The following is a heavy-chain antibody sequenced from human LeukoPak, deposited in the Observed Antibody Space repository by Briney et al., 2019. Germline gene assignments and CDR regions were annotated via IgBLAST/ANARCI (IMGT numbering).Heavy chain of an antibody. D-gene: IGHD1-26*01. Sequence: GGSLRLSCAASGFTFSSYGMHWVRQAPGKGLEWVAFIRADGSNKYYADSVKGRFTISRDNSKNTLYLQMNSLRPEDMAVYYCASGGTYSGYFSYWGQGTLVIVSS. CDR1: GFTFSSYG. CDR3: ASGGTYSGYFSY. J-gene: IGHJ4*02. CDR2: IRADGSNK. V-gene: IGHV3-30*02.